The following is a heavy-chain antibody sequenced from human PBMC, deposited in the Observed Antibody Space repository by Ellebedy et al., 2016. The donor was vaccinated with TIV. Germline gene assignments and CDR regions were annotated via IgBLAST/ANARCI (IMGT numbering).Heavy chain of an antibody. CDR2: ISGGGGST. D-gene: IGHD3-22*01. V-gene: IGHV3-23*01. CDR3: AKDRDSSGYFNF. J-gene: IGHJ1*01. Sequence: PGGSLRLSCAASGFTFSSYAMSWVRQAPGKGLDWVSTISGGGGSTYFADSVQGRFTVSRDNSDNTLYLQMNSLRAEDTAVYYCAKDRDSSGYFNFWGQGTLVIVSS. CDR1: GFTFSSYA.